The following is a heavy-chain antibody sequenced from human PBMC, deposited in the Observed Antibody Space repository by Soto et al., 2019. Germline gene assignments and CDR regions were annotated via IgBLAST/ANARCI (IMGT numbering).Heavy chain of an antibody. CDR3: AKGSIVRVYYYYGMDV. D-gene: IGHD6-6*01. CDR1: GFTFSSYG. V-gene: IGHV3-30*18. CDR2: ISYDGSNK. J-gene: IGHJ6*02. Sequence: GGSLRLSCAASGFTFSSYGMHWVRQAPGKGLEWVAVISYDGSNKYYADSVKGRFTISRDNSKNTLYLQMNSLRAEDTAVYYCAKGSIVRVYYYYGMDVWGQGTTGTSP.